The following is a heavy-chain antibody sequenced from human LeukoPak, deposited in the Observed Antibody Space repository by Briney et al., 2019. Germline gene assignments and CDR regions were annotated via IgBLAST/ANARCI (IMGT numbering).Heavy chain of an antibody. J-gene: IGHJ6*03. V-gene: IGHV4-59*01. D-gene: IGHD6-19*01. CDR3: ARVHKGIAVAGTVHYYYYMDV. CDR2: IYYSGST. Sequence: PSETLSLTCTVSGGSISSYYWSWIRQPPGKGLEWIGYIYYSGSTNYNPSLKSRVTISVDTSKNQFSLKLSSVTAADRAVYYCARVHKGIAVAGTVHYYYYMDVWGKGTTVTVSS. CDR1: GGSISSYY.